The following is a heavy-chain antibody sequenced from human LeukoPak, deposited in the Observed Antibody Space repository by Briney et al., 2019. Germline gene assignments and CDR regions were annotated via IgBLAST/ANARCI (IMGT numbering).Heavy chain of an antibody. D-gene: IGHD3-22*01. Sequence: SGTLSLTCAVSGGSISSSNWWSWVRQPPGKGLEWIGEIYHSGSTNYNPSLKSRVTISVGKSKNQFSLKLSSVTAADTAVYYCASLNNYYDSSGHLYYFDYWGQGTLVTVSS. CDR2: IYHSGST. CDR3: ASLNNYYDSSGHLYYFDY. V-gene: IGHV4-4*02. CDR1: GGSISSSNW. J-gene: IGHJ4*02.